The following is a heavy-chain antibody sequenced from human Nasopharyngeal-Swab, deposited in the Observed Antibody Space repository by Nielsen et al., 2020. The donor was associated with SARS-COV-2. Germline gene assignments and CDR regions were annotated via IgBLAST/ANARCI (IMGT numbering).Heavy chain of an antibody. Sequence: WVRQAPGQGLEWMGGIIPILGIANYAQKFQGRVTITADKPTSTAYMELSSLRSEDTAVYYCARAAQLERRLYWFDPWGQGTLLTVSS. D-gene: IGHD1-1*01. CDR2: IIPILGIA. CDR3: ARAAQLERRLYWFDP. V-gene: IGHV1-69*10. J-gene: IGHJ5*02.